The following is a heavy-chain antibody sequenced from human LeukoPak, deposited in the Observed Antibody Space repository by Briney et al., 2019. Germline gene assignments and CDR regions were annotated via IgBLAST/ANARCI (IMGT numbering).Heavy chain of an antibody. CDR3: AKDVIRVGASHFDY. D-gene: IGHD2/OR15-2a*01. V-gene: IGHV3-23*01. Sequence: TGGSLRLSCAASGFTFSSYAMSWVRQAPGKGLEWVSAISDSDGRTYYADSVKGRFTISRDNSKNTLYLQMNGLRAEDTAVYYCAKDVIRVGASHFDYWGQGTLVTVSS. J-gene: IGHJ4*02. CDR1: GFTFSSYA. CDR2: ISDSDGRT.